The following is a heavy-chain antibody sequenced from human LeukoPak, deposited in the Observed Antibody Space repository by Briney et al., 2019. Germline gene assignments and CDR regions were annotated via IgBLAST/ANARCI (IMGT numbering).Heavy chain of an antibody. J-gene: IGHJ5*02. CDR3: ARDLWEMAYCSSTSCSVWFDP. V-gene: IGHV4-30-4*08. Sequence: PSETLSLTCTVSGGSISSGDYYGSWIRQPPGKGLEWIGYIYYSGSTYYNPSLKSRVTISVDTSKNQFSLKLSSVTAADTAVYYCARDLWEMAYCSSTSCSVWFDPWGQGTLVTVSS. D-gene: IGHD2-2*01. CDR2: IYYSGST. CDR1: GGSISSGDYY.